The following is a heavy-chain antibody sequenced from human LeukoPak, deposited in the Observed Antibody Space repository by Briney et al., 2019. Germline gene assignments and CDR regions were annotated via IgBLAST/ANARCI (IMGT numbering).Heavy chain of an antibody. V-gene: IGHV5-51*01. Sequence: GESLKISFKGPGYIFTNNWIGWVRQIPGKGLEWIGIIYPGDSDTRYSPSFEGQVTLSVDKSISTGYLQWSSLKASDTAMYYCARQTRDGSGSRGYSFDFWGQGTLVTVSS. CDR3: ARQTRDGSGSRGYSFDF. CDR2: IYPGDSDT. D-gene: IGHD3-10*01. J-gene: IGHJ4*02. CDR1: GYIFTNNW.